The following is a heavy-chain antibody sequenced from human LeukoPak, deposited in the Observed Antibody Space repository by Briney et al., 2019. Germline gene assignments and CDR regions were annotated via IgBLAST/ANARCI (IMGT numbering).Heavy chain of an antibody. Sequence: SETLSLTCAVYGGSFSGYYWSWIRQPPGKGLEWIGEINHSGSTNYNPSLKSRVTISVDTSKNQFSLKLSSVTAADTAVYYCARAPPLYGDYPYYFDYWGQGTLVTVSS. CDR3: ARAPPLYGDYPYYFDY. V-gene: IGHV4-34*01. CDR1: GGSFSGYY. J-gene: IGHJ4*02. D-gene: IGHD4-17*01. CDR2: INHSGST.